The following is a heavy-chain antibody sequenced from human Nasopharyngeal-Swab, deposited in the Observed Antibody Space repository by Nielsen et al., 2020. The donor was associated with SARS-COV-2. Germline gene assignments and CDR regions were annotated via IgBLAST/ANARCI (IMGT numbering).Heavy chain of an antibody. CDR1: GGSVSGDIYS. CDR3: ARILTIFGVVASYYFDY. D-gene: IGHD3-3*01. CDR2: VVYSGRT. Sequence: SETLSLTCTVSGGSVSGDIYSWSWIRQPPGKGLEWIGYVVYSGRTNYNPSLKSRVTISVDTSKDQFSLKLSSVTAADTAVYYCARILTIFGVVASYYFDYWGQGTLVTVSS. V-gene: IGHV4-61*01. J-gene: IGHJ4*02.